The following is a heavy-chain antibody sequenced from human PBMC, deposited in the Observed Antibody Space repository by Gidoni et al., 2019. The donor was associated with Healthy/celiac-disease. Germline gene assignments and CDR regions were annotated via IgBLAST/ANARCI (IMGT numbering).Heavy chain of an antibody. V-gene: IGHV2-70*01. Sequence: QVTLRESGPALVKPTQTLTLTCTFSGFSLSTSGMCVSWIRQPPGKALEWLALIDWDDDKYYSTSLKTRLTISKDTSKNQVVLTMTNMDPVDTATYYCARSHSGGEVGATYCMDYWGQGTLVTVSS. CDR2: IDWDDDK. CDR3: ARSHSGGEVGATYCMDY. CDR1: GFSLSTSGMC. J-gene: IGHJ4*02. D-gene: IGHD1-26*01.